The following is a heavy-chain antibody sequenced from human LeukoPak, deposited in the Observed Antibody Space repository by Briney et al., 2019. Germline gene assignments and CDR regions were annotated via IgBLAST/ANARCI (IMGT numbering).Heavy chain of an antibody. J-gene: IGHJ4*02. CDR1: GFTVSSNY. D-gene: IGHD2-2*01. Sequence: PGGSLRLSCAASGFTVSSNYVSWVRQAPGKGLEWVSVIYSGGNTFYADFVKGRFTISRDNSKNTLYLQMNSLRAEDTAVYYCATGRSCATCYLPDYWGQGALVTVSS. V-gene: IGHV3-53*01. CDR3: ATGRSCATCYLPDY. CDR2: IYSGGNT.